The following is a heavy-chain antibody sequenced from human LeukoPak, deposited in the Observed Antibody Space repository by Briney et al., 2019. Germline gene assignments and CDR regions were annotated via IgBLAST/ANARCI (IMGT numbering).Heavy chain of an antibody. CDR2: INPNSGGT. V-gene: IGHV1-2*02. J-gene: IGHJ4*02. CDR1: GYTFTGYY. Sequence: ASVKVSCKASGYTFTGYYMHWVRQAPGQGLEWMGWINPNSGGTNYAQKFQGRVTMTRDTSISTAYMELSSLRSEDTAVYYCARGHGDYYGSFDYWGQGTLVTVSS. CDR3: ARGHGDYYGSFDY. D-gene: IGHD4-17*01.